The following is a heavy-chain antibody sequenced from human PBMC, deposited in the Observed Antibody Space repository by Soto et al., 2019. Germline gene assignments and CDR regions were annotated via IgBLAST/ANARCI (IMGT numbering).Heavy chain of an antibody. D-gene: IGHD6-19*01. CDR1: GFTFSSYA. CDR3: AKTPRVGYSSGWYVPFDP. CDR2: ISGSASTT. Sequence: GGSLRLSCAASGFTFSSYAMNWVRQAPGKGLEWVSSISGSASTTYYADSVKGRFTISRDNSKNTLYLQMNSLRAEDTAVYYCAKTPRVGYSSGWYVPFDPWGQGTLVTVSS. V-gene: IGHV3-23*01. J-gene: IGHJ5*02.